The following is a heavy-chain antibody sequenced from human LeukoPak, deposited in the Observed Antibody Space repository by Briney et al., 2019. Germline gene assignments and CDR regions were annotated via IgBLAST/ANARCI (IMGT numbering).Heavy chain of an antibody. CDR2: ISSSSSSI. CDR3: ARGDAFDI. J-gene: IGHJ3*02. CDR1: GFTLSSNS. Sequence: GGSLRLSCAVSGFTLSSNSMNWVRQAPGKGLEWVSSISSSSSSIYYVDSVKGRFTISRDNAKNSLYLQMSSLRDEDTAVYYCARGDAFDIWGQGTMVTVSS. V-gene: IGHV3-21*01.